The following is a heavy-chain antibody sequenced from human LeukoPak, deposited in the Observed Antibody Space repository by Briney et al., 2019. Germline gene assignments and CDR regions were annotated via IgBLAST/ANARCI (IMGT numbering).Heavy chain of an antibody. CDR3: AKDRGTRLPLGFDFDY. CDR2: ISGSGGST. D-gene: IGHD3-9*01. V-gene: IGHV3-23*01. Sequence: VQPGGSLRLSCAASGFTFSSYAMSWVRQAPGKGLEWVSAISGSGGSTYYADSVKGRFTISRDNSKNTLYLQMNSLRGEDTAVYYCAKDRGTRLPLGFDFDYWGQGTLVTVSS. CDR1: GFTFSSYA. J-gene: IGHJ4*02.